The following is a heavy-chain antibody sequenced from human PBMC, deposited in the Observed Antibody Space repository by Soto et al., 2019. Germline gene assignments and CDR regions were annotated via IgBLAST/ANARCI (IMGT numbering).Heavy chain of an antibody. V-gene: IGHV1-69*01. D-gene: IGHD3-10*01. CDR1: GGTFSSYA. Sequence: QVQLVQSGAEVKKPGSSVKVSCKASGGTFSSYAISWVQQAPGQGLEWMGGIIPIFGTANYAQKFQGRVTITADESTSTAYMELSSLRSEDTAVYYCARVGINTMVRGAPHDYWGQGTLVTVSS. CDR3: ARVGINTMVRGAPHDY. CDR2: IIPIFGTA. J-gene: IGHJ4*02.